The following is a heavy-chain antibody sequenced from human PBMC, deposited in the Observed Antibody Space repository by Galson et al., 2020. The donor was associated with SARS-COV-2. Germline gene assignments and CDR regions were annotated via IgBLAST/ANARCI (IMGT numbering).Heavy chain of an antibody. CDR2: IYYIGST. J-gene: IGHJ5*02. V-gene: IGHV4-39*01. CDR1: GGSISSSSYY. Sequence: SETLSLTCTVSGGSISSSSYYWGWIRQPPGKGLEWIGSIYYIGSTYYNPSLKSRVTISVDTSKNQFSLKLSSVTAADTAVYYCARQTYYYDSSGYQRVDWFDPWGQGTLVTVSS. CDR3: ARQTYYYDSSGYQRVDWFDP. D-gene: IGHD3-22*01.